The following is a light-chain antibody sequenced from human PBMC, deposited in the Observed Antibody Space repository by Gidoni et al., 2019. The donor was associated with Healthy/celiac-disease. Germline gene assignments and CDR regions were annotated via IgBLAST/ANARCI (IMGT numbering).Light chain of an antibody. V-gene: IGKV3-15*01. Sequence: EIVMTQSPATLSVSPGERATLSCSARQSVSSNLAWYQQKPGQTPRLLSYGASTRATGIPARFSGSGSGTEFTLTISSLQSEDFAVYYCQQYNNWLSITFGQGTRLEIK. CDR3: QQYNNWLSIT. CDR1: QSVSSN. CDR2: GAS. J-gene: IGKJ5*01.